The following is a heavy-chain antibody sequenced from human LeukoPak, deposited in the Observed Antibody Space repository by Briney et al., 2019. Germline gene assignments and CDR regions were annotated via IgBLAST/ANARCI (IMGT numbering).Heavy chain of an antibody. J-gene: IGHJ6*02. D-gene: IGHD1-26*01. V-gene: IGHV1-2*02. Sequence: ASVKVSCKASGYTFTGYYMHWVRQAPGQGLEWMGWINPNSGGTNYAQKFQGRVTMTRDTSISTAYMELSRLRSDDTAVYYCARDNIVGATEYYYYGMDVWGQGTTVTVSS. CDR1: GYTFTGYY. CDR2: INPNSGGT. CDR3: ARDNIVGATEYYYYGMDV.